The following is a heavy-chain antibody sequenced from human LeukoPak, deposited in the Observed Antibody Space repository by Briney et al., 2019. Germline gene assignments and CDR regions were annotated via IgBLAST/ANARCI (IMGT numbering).Heavy chain of an antibody. V-gene: IGHV4-34*01. CDR3: ARGSGYSYGSPPTDY. CDR2: INHSGST. CDR1: GGSFSGYY. D-gene: IGHD5-18*01. J-gene: IGHJ4*02. Sequence: SETLSLTCAVYGGSFSGYYWSWIRQPPGKGLEWIGEINHSGSTNYNPSLKSRVTISVDTSKNQFSLKLSSVTAADTAVYYCARGSGYSYGSPPTDYWGQGTLVTVSS.